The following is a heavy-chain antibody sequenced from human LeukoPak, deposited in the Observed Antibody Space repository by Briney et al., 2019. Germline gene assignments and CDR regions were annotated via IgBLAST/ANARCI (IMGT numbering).Heavy chain of an antibody. J-gene: IGHJ3*02. CDR2: IYYSGST. D-gene: IGHD6-6*01. V-gene: IGHV4-39*01. Sequence: SETLSLTCTVSGGSISSSSYYWGWIRQPPGKGLEWIGSIYYSGSTYYNPSLKSRVTISVDTSKNQFSLKLSSVTAADTAVYYCARPNRRAARPDAFDIWGQGTMVTVSS. CDR3: ARPNRRAARPDAFDI. CDR1: GGSISSSSYY.